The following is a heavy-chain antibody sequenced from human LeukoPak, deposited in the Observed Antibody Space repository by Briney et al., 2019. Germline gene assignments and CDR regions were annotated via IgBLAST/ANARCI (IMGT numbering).Heavy chain of an antibody. Sequence: PRGSLRLSCVGSGFTFSSYWMTWVCQAPGKGLEWVANIKDDGSEKYSVDSVKGRFTISRDNAKNSLYLQMSSLRAEDTAVYYCATARIDYWGQGTLVTVSS. CDR2: IKDDGSEK. J-gene: IGHJ4*02. CDR1: GFTFSSYW. D-gene: IGHD1-14*01. CDR3: ATARIDY. V-gene: IGHV3-7*01.